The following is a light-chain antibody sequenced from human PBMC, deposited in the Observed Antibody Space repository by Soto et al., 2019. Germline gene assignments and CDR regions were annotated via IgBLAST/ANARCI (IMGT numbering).Light chain of an antibody. V-gene: IGLV2-14*03. CDR1: SSDIGTYNY. CDR2: DVS. Sequence: QSALTQPASVSGFPGQSITISCTGTSSDIGTYNYVSWYQQHPGKAPKLMIYDVSNRPSGVSNRSSGSKSGNTASLTISGLQAEDESDYYCSSYTSSSTVIFGGGTKVTVL. CDR3: SSYTSSSTVI. J-gene: IGLJ2*01.